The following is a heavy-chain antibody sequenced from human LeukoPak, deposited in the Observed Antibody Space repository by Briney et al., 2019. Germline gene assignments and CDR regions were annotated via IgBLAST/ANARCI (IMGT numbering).Heavy chain of an antibody. D-gene: IGHD3-22*01. V-gene: IGHV3-23*01. CDR3: AKGYDYYDTGGYYSRPDAFDI. Sequence: GGSLRLSCAASGFTFSSYALSWVRQAPGKGLEWVSAIGGSGRSTYYADSVKGRFTISRDNSKNTLYLQMNNLRAEDTAVYYCAKGYDYYDTGGYYSRPDAFDIWGQGTLVTVSS. J-gene: IGHJ3*02. CDR1: GFTFSSYA. CDR2: IGGSGRST.